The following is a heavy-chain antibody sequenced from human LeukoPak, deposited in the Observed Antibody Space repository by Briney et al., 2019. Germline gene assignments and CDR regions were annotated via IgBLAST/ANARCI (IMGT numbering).Heavy chain of an antibody. Sequence: ASVKVSCKASGYTFTGYYMHWVRQAPGQGLEWMGWMNPNSGNTGYAQKFQGRVTMTRNTSISTAYMELSSLRSEDTAVYYCARSRSPTTALVVRHYYYHMDVWGKGTTVTISS. CDR2: MNPNSGNT. D-gene: IGHD2-8*02. J-gene: IGHJ6*03. CDR3: ARSRSPTTALVVRHYYYHMDV. V-gene: IGHV1-8*02. CDR1: GYTFTGYY.